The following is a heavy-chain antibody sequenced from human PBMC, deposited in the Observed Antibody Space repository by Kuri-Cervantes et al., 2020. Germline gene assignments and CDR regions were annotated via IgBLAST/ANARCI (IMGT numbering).Heavy chain of an antibody. V-gene: IGHV4-59*01. CDR3: ARVRIDYGGNSLSLSRYYYYGMDV. CDR1: GGSISSYY. D-gene: IGHD4-23*01. J-gene: IGHJ6*02. CDR2: IYYSGST. Sequence: GSLRLSCTVSGGSISSYYWSWVRQPPGKGLEWIGYIYYSGSTNYNPSLKSRVTISVDTSKNQFSLKLSSVTAADTAVYYCARVRIDYGGNSLSLSRYYYYGMDVWGQGTTVTVSS.